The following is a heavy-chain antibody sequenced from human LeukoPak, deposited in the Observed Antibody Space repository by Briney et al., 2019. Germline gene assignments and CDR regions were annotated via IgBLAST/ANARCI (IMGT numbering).Heavy chain of an antibody. J-gene: IGHJ6*02. Sequence: SETLSLTCSVSGGSISSDYWAWIRQPPGKGLEWIGYMYYTGSTNYNPSLKSRVTISLATSKNQFSLKLSSVTAADTAVYYCARVSVVYGMDVWGRGTTVTVSS. CDR1: GGSISSDY. CDR3: ARVSVVYGMDV. V-gene: IGHV4-59*01. CDR2: MYYTGST.